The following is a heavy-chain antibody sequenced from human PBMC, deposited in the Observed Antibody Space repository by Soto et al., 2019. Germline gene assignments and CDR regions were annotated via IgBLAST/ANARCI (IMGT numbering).Heavy chain of an antibody. Sequence: VESLKISCKCSDYSFTYYLIGCVLPLPDKGLELMVIIFHGDSDTKYNPSFQGQVTISADKSITSTYLRWNRLNASDTAMYYSAAWIFYYGMDVWGQGTTVTVSS. V-gene: IGHV5-51*01. CDR1: DYSFTYYL. CDR2: IFHGDSDT. D-gene: IGHD1-1*01. J-gene: IGHJ6*02. CDR3: AAWIFYYGMDV.